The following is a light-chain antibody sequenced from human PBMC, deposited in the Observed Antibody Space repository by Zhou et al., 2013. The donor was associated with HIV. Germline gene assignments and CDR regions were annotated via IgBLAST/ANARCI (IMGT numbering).Light chain of an antibody. CDR3: QQYGSSRLI. J-gene: IGKJ4*01. CDR2: GAS. CDR1: QTISSSY. V-gene: IGKV3-20*01. Sequence: EIVLTQSPAVLSLSPGERATLSCTTSQTISSSYLAWYQQRPGQAPRLLIYGASSRATGIPDRFSGSGSGTDFTLTIRRLEPEDFAVYYCQQYGSSRLIFGGGTKVEIK.